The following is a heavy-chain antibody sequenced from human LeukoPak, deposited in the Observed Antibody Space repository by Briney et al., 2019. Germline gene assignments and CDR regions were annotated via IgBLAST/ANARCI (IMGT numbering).Heavy chain of an antibody. CDR3: ARGGSYFDISGYYFY. V-gene: IGHV3-66*01. Sequence: GGSLRLSCAASGFTVGSNTTGWVRQAPGKGLEWVSIIYSGGSTSYADSVKGRFTISRDNSKNTLYLQMNSLRTEDTAVYYCARGGSYFDISGYYFYWGQGTLVTVSS. J-gene: IGHJ4*02. D-gene: IGHD3-22*01. CDR2: IYSGGST. CDR1: GFTVGSNT.